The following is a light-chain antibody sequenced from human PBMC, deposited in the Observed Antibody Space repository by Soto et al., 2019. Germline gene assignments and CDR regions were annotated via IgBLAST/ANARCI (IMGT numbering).Light chain of an antibody. V-gene: IGKV3-20*01. CDR3: QQYDASPIT. Sequence: EIVLTQSPDTLSLSPGERATLICRASQSVRSEHLAWYQHKPGQAPRLVIFAASSRATGIPERFSGSGSGTDFTLTITRLEPEDFAVYYCQQYDASPITFGLGTRLETK. CDR2: AAS. J-gene: IGKJ5*01. CDR1: QSVRSEH.